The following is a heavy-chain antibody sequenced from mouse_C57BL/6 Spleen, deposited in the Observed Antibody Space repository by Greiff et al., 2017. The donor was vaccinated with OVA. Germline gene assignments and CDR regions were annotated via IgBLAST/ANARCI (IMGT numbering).Heavy chain of an antibody. J-gene: IGHJ2*01. CDR2: IHPNSGST. Sequence: QVQLQQPGAELVKPGASVKLSCKASGYTFTSYWMHWVKQRPGQGLEWIGMIHPNSGSTNYNEKFKSKATLTVDKSSSTAYMQLSSLTSGDSAVYYGARSGYGTLDYWGQGTTLTVSS. V-gene: IGHV1-64*01. CDR1: GYTFTSYW. CDR3: ARSGYGTLDY. D-gene: IGHD1-1*01.